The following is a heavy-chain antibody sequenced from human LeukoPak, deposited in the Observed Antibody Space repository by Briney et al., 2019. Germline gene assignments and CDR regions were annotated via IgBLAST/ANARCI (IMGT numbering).Heavy chain of an antibody. D-gene: IGHD3-22*01. V-gene: IGHV3-48*01. CDR2: ISSSSSSI. Sequence: GGSLRLSCAASGFIFSSYSMNWVRQAPGKGREWVSYISSSSSSIYYADSVKGRFTISRDNAKNSLYLQMNSLRAEDRAVYFXXXXXXVRLYDIGGYLYWGQGTLVTVSS. CDR1: GFIFSSYS. CDR3: XXXXXVRLYDIGGYLY. J-gene: IGHJ4*02.